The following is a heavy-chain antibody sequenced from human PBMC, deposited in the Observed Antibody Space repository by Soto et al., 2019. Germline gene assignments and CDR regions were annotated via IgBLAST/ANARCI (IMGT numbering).Heavy chain of an antibody. D-gene: IGHD5-12*01. Sequence: GGSLRLSCAVFGFTFRDYWMSWFRHVPGKGLEWVANIKPNGSEKYYVDSVKGRFTISRDNAKNSLSLQMNSLRVEDTAVYYCARGSGTTWAYWGQGTLVTVSS. V-gene: IGHV3-7*05. CDR2: IKPNGSEK. CDR3: ARGSGTTWAY. CDR1: GFTFRDYW. J-gene: IGHJ4*02.